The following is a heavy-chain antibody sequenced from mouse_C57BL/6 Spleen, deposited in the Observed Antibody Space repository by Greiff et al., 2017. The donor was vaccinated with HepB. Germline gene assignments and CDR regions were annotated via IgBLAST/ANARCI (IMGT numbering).Heavy chain of an antibody. D-gene: IGHD1-1*01. V-gene: IGHV1-55*01. J-gene: IGHJ3*01. CDR1: GYTFTSYW. CDR3: ARTSYYGSNGFAY. Sequence: VQRVESGAELVKPGASVKMSCKASGYTFTSYWITWVKQRPGQGLEWIGDIYPGSGSTNYNEKFKSKATLTVDTSSSTAYMQLSSLTSEDSAVYYCARTSYYGSNGFAYWGQGTLVTVSA. CDR2: IYPGSGST.